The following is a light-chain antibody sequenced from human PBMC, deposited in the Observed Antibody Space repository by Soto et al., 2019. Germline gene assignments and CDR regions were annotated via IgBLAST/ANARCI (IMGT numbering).Light chain of an antibody. CDR3: QQYNSYSWK. CDR1: QTISSW. Sequence: DVQMTQSPSTLSGYVGDIVTTTCRASQTISSWLAWYQQKPGKAPKLLIYKASTLKSGVPSRFSGSGSQTDFTLTISSLQPDDFATYYCQQYNSYSWKFGQGTKVDVK. J-gene: IGKJ1*01. CDR2: KAS. V-gene: IGKV1-5*03.